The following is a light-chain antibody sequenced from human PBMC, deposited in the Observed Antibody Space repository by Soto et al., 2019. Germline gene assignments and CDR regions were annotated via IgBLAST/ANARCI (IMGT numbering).Light chain of an antibody. Sequence: SYELTQPPSVSVAPGETARISCGGNNIGSKGVHWYQQKPGQAPLLVIYSDTDLPPVIPERFSGSNSANMATLTISRVEAGDEADYYCQVWDSGSAHVLFGGGTKVTFL. V-gene: IGLV3-21*01. J-gene: IGLJ2*01. CDR3: QVWDSGSAHVL. CDR1: NIGSKG. CDR2: SDT.